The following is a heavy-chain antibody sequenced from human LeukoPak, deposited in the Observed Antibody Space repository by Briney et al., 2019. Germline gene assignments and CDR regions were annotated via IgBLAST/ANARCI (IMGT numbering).Heavy chain of an antibody. Sequence: GASVKVSCKASGYTFTGYYMHWVRQAPGQGLEWMGWINPSSGGTNYAQKFQGRVTMTRDTSISTAYMELSRLRSDDTAVYYCAREMGSWELLAEGLDAFDIWGQGTMVTVSS. D-gene: IGHD1-26*01. J-gene: IGHJ3*02. CDR2: INPSSGGT. V-gene: IGHV1-2*02. CDR1: GYTFTGYY. CDR3: AREMGSWELLAEGLDAFDI.